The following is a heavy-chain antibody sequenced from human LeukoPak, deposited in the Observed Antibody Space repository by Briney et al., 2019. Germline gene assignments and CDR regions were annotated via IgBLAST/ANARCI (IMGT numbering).Heavy chain of an antibody. Sequence: PSETLSLTCTVSGGSISTYYWSWIRQPAGKGLEWIGLIYASGSTNYNPSLKSRVTMSVDTSKNQFSLKLTSVTAADTAVYFCARGGYYGSGNDFRFDPWGQGTLVTVSS. D-gene: IGHD3-10*01. CDR2: IYASGST. V-gene: IGHV4-4*07. J-gene: IGHJ5*02. CDR3: ARGGYYGSGNDFRFDP. CDR1: GGSISTYY.